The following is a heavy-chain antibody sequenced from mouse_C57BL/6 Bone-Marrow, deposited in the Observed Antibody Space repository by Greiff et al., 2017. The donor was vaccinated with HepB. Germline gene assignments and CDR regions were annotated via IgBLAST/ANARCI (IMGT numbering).Heavy chain of an antibody. CDR3: ARMGYYCSSFLYYFDY. V-gene: IGHV1-81*01. D-gene: IGHD1-1*01. CDR2: IYPRSGNT. J-gene: IGHJ2*01. CDR1: GYTFTSYG. Sequence: VQLQQSGAELARPGASVKLSCKASGYTFTSYGISWVKQRTGQGLEWIGEIYPRSGNTYYNEKFKGKATLTADKSSSTAYMELRSLTSEDSAVYFGARMGYYCSSFLYYFDYWGQGTTLTVSA.